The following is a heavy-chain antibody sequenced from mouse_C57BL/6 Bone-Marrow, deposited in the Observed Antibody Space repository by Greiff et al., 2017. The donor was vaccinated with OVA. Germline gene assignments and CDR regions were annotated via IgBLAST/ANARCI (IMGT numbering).Heavy chain of an antibody. CDR1: GFTFSSYP. Sequence: EVKLVESGGGLVKPGGSLKLSCAASGFTFSSYPMSWVRQTPEKRLEWVATISDGGSYTYYPDNVKGRYTITRDNAKNNLYLQMSHLKSEDTAMYYCARSYYSNSMDYWGQGTSVTVSS. CDR3: ARSYYSNSMDY. CDR2: ISDGGSYT. V-gene: IGHV5-4*03. D-gene: IGHD2-5*01. J-gene: IGHJ4*01.